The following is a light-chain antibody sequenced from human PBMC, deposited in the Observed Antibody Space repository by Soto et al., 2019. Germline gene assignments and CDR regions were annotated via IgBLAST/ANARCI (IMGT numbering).Light chain of an antibody. Sequence: EIVLTQSPGTLSLSPGEIATLSFSASQSVSSTYLAWYQQKPGQAPRLLIYGVSSRATGIPDRFGGSGSGTDFTLTISRLEPEDFAVYYCQQYSSSPVTFGGGTKVDIK. J-gene: IGKJ4*01. CDR3: QQYSSSPVT. CDR1: QSVSSTY. CDR2: GVS. V-gene: IGKV3-20*01.